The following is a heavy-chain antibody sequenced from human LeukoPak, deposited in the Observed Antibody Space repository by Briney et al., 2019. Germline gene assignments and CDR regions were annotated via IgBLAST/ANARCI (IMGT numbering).Heavy chain of an antibody. CDR2: IRYDGINK. J-gene: IGHJ4*02. CDR1: GFTFSSYG. Sequence: PGGSLRLSCAASGFTFSSYGMHWVRQAPGKGLEWVAFIRYDGINKYYADAVKGRFTIPRDNAKNSLYLQMNSLRAEDTAVYYCARAGVVVNLFDYWGQGTLVTVSS. D-gene: IGHD3-22*01. V-gene: IGHV3-30*02. CDR3: ARAGVVVNLFDY.